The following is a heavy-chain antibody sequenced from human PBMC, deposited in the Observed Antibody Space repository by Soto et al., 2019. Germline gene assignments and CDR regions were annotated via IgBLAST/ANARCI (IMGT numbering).Heavy chain of an antibody. CDR3: ARAVSSTSPAWPWFDP. J-gene: IGHJ5*02. CDR2: IIPILGIA. Sequence: SVKVSCKASGGTFSSYTISWVRQAPGQGLEWMGRIIPILGIANYAQKFQGRVTITADKSTSTAYMELSSLRSEDTAVYYCARAVSSTSPAWPWFDPWGQGTLVTVSS. CDR1: GGTFSSYT. D-gene: IGHD2-2*01. V-gene: IGHV1-69*02.